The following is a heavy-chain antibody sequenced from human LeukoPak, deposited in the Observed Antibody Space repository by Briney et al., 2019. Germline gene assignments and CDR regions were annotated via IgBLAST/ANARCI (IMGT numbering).Heavy chain of an antibody. CDR1: GYTFTNYG. D-gene: IGHD3-10*01. J-gene: IGHJ4*02. CDR2: ISAYNGNT. Sequence: ASVKVSCKASGYTFTNYGISWVRQAPGQGLEWMGWISAYNGNTHYAQNLQGRVTMTTDTSTSTAYMELKSLRSGDTAVYYCARVGGSGSYYNRGDYWGQGTLVTVSS. V-gene: IGHV1-18*01. CDR3: ARVGGSGSYYNRGDY.